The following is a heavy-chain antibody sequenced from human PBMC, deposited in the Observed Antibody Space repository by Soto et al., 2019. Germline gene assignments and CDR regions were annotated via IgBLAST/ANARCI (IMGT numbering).Heavy chain of an antibody. Sequence: SLRLSCAASGFTFDDYAMHWVRQAPGKGLERISGISWSSGSTDYEDYMKGRFNISIDNAKYCLYLQMSSLRAEDTSLYYFAKDLDSGSGAYYSYGMDVWGQGTTVTVSS. D-gene: IGHD1-26*01. V-gene: IGHV3-9*01. CDR3: AKDLDSGSGAYYSYGMDV. J-gene: IGHJ6*02. CDR1: GFTFDDYA. CDR2: ISWSSGST.